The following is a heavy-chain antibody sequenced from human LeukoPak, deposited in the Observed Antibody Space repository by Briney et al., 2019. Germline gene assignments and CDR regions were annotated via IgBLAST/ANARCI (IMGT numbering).Heavy chain of an antibody. Sequence: GGSLRLFCAASGFPFSGAPVLWLRQSSGKALEWVGRRSKGNYYVTEYPREGRGSFTISRDYSKTTAILQMNSLKIEDAAEYYCARPYSDLGGEFVSWGQGTLVTVSS. D-gene: IGHD4-11*01. CDR2: RSKGNYYVT. CDR3: ARPYSDLGGEFVS. CDR1: GFPFSGAP. J-gene: IGHJ4*02. V-gene: IGHV3-73*01.